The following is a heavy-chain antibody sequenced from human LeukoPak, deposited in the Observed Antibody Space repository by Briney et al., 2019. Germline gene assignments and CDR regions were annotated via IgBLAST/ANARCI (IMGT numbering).Heavy chain of an antibody. V-gene: IGHV1-2*02. D-gene: IGHD4-11*01. J-gene: IGHJ6*04. Sequence: ASVKVSCKASGYTFTGYYMHWVRQAPGQGLEWMGWINPNSGGTNYAQKFQGRVTMTTDTSTSTAYMELRSLRSDDTAVYYCARALNDYSNYGVDVWGKGTTVTVSS. CDR2: INPNSGGT. CDR3: ARALNDYSNYGVDV. CDR1: GYTFTGYY.